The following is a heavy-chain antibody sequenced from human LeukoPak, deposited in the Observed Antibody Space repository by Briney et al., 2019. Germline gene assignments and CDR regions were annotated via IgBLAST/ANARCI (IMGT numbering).Heavy chain of an antibody. CDR3: ARGLIQKMAHYYYYYMDV. Sequence: ASVKVPCKASGYTFTSYDINWVRQATGQGLEWMGWMNPNSGNTGYAQKFQGRVTITRNTSISTAYMELSSLRSEDTAVYYCARGLIQKMAHYYYYYMDVWGKGTTVTVSS. D-gene: IGHD2-8*01. CDR1: GYTFTSYD. V-gene: IGHV1-8*03. CDR2: MNPNSGNT. J-gene: IGHJ6*03.